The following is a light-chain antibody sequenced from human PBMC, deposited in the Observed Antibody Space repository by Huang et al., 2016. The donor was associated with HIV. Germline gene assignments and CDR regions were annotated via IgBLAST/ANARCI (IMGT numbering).Light chain of an antibody. V-gene: IGKV3-15*01. J-gene: IGKJ4*01. CDR3: HQYNNWLLS. CDR2: GSS. Sequence: EIVMTQSPATLSVSPGERVTLSCRANRSVSTNLAWYQQRPGQAPRRLIYGSSTRAPGIPARFSGSGSGTDFSLTISSLQSEDFALYYCHQYNNWLLSFGGGTRVEI. CDR1: RSVSTN.